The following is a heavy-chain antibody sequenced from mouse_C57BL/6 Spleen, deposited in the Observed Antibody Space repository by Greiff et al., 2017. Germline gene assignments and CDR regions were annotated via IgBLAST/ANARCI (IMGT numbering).Heavy chain of an antibody. CDR3: AREHGNYWFAD. V-gene: IGHV1-54*01. CDR1: GYAFTNYL. D-gene: IGHD2-1*01. J-gene: IGHJ3*01. CDR2: INPGSGGT. Sequence: QVQLQQSGAELVRPGTSVKVSCKASGYAFTNYLIEWVKQRPGQGLEWIGVINPGSGGTNYNEKFKGKATLTADKSSSTAYMQLSSLTSEDSAVYFCAREHGNYWFADWGQGTLVTVSA.